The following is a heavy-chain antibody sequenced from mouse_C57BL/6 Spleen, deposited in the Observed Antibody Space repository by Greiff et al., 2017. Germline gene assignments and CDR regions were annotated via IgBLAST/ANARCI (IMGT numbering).Heavy chain of an antibody. CDR2: ISYDGSN. J-gene: IGHJ2*01. V-gene: IGHV3-6*01. Sequence: VQLQQSGPGLVKPSQSLSLTCSVTGYSITSGYYWNWIRQFPGNKLEWMGYISYDGSNNYNPSLKNRISITRDTSKNQFFLKLNSVTTEDTATYYCARSQTAQASFDYWGQGTTLTVSS. CDR1: GYSITSGYY. CDR3: ARSQTAQASFDY. D-gene: IGHD3-2*02.